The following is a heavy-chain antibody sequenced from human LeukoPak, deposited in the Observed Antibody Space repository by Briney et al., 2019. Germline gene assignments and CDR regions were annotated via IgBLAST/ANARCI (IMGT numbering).Heavy chain of an antibody. V-gene: IGHV1-18*01. CDR2: ISAYNGNT. Sequence: ASVKVSCKASGYTFTSYGISWVRQAPGLGLEWMGWISAYNGNTNYAQKLQGRVTMTTDTSTSTAYMELRSLRSDDTAVYYCARGAYYYGSGSPDAFDIWGQGTMVTVSS. CDR3: ARGAYYYGSGSPDAFDI. CDR1: GYTFTSYG. J-gene: IGHJ3*02. D-gene: IGHD3-10*01.